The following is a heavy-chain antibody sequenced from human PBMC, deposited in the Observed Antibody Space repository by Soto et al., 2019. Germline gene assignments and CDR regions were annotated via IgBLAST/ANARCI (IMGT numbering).Heavy chain of an antibody. CDR3: AKDRASSGWPKDAFDI. D-gene: IGHD6-19*01. CDR2: ITGSGGGT. J-gene: IGHJ3*02. Sequence: EVQLLESGGGLVQPGGSLRLSCAAPGFTFSNYAMTWVRQAPGKGLEWVSSITGSGGGTYYADSVKGRFTISRDNSKNTLYLQMNSLRAEDTAEYYCAKDRASSGWPKDAFDIWGQGTMVTVSS. CDR1: GFTFSNYA. V-gene: IGHV3-23*01.